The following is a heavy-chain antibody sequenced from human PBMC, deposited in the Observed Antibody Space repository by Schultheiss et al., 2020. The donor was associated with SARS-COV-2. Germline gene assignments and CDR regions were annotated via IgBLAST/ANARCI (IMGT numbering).Heavy chain of an antibody. CDR2: ISWNSGSI. J-gene: IGHJ4*02. CDR3: AKDAYDSSGYLFDY. D-gene: IGHD3-22*01. CDR1: GFTFDDYA. V-gene: IGHV3-9*01. Sequence: GGSLRLSCAASGFTFDDYAMHWVRQAPGKGLEWVSGISWNSGSIGYADSVKGRFTISRDNAKNSLYLQMNSLRAEDTALYYCAKDAYDSSGYLFDYWGQGTLVTVSS.